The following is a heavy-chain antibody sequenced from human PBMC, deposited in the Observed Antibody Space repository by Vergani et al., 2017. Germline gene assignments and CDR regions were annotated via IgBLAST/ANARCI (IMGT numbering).Heavy chain of an antibody. D-gene: IGHD2-2*01. CDR1: GGTFSSYT. V-gene: IGHV1-69*02. J-gene: IGHJ6*02. Sequence: QVQLVQSGAEVKKPGSSVKVSCKASGGTFSSYTISWVRQAPGQGLEWMGRIIPILGIANYAQKFQGRVTITADKSTSTAYMELSSLRSEDTAVYYCARQGYCSSTSCYGYYYYDGMDFWGQGTTVTVSS. CDR2: IIPILGIA. CDR3: ARQGYCSSTSCYGYYYYDGMDF.